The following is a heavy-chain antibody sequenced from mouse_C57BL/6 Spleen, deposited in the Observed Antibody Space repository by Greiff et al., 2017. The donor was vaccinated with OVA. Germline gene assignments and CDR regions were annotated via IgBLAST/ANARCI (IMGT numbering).Heavy chain of an antibody. J-gene: IGHJ2*01. Sequence: DVKLVESGGGLVKPGGSLKLSCAASGFTFSSYAMSWVRQTPEKRLEWVATISDGGSYTYYPDNVKGRFTISRDNAKNNLYLQMSHLKSEDTAMYYCAREYGNYLYYFDYWGQGTTLTVSS. CDR3: AREYGNYLYYFDY. D-gene: IGHD2-10*02. CDR1: GFTFSSYA. V-gene: IGHV5-4*01. CDR2: ISDGGSYT.